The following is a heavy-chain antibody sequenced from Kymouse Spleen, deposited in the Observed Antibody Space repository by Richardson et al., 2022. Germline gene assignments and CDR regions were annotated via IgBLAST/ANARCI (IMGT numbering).Heavy chain of an antibody. Sequence: EVQLVESGGGLVKPGGSLRLSCAASGFTFSNAWMSWVRQAPGKGLEWVGRIKSKTDGGTTDYAAPVKGRFTISRDDSKNTLYLQMNSLKTEDTAVYYCTTPNYSNYDPDYYYGMDVWGQGTTVTVSS. J-gene: IGHJ6*02. D-gene: IGHD4-11,IGHD4-11*01. V-gene: IGHV3-15*01. CDR2: IKSKTDGGTT. CDR1: GFTFSNAW. CDR3: TTPNYSNYDPDYYYGMDV.